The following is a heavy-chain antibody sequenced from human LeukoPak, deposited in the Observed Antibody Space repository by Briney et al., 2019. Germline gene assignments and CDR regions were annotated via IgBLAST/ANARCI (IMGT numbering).Heavy chain of an antibody. D-gene: IGHD5-24*01. CDR1: GFTLTNYA. Sequence: GGSLRLSCAASGFTLTNYAMHWVRQPAGEGLEWVSALGTTGDTFYPGSVKGRFSISRDNAKKSLFLQMNSLRVEDTAIYYCARQSTPHGNFDYWGQGTLVTVSS. V-gene: IGHV3-13*01. CDR3: ARQSTPHGNFDY. J-gene: IGHJ4*02. CDR2: LGTTGDT.